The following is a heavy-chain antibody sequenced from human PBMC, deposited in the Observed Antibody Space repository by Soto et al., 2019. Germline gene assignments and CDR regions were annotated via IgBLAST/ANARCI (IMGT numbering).Heavy chain of an antibody. D-gene: IGHD3-3*01. CDR3: AHSIGFLVDP. J-gene: IGHJ5*02. CDR1: GFSRSTSGLG. CDR2: IYWNDDK. Sequence: SGPTVVNPTQTLTLTCTCSGFSRSTSGLGLGWIRERPGKALEWLALIYWNDDKRYSPSLKSRLTITKDTSKNQVVLTMTNMDPVDTATYYCAHSIGFLVDPWGQGTLVTVSS. V-gene: IGHV2-5*01.